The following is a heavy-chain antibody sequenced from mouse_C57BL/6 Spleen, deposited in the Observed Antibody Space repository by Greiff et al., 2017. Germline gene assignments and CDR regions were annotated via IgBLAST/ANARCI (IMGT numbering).Heavy chain of an antibody. D-gene: IGHD1-1*01. V-gene: IGHV1-64*01. CDR3: ARPYGSSWGFAY. CDR2: IHPNSGST. Sequence: VQLQQPGAELVKPGASVKLSCKASGYTFTSYWMHWVKQRPGQGLEWIGMIHPNSGSTNYNEKFKSKATMTVDKSSSTAYMQLSSLTSEDSAVYYCARPYGSSWGFAYWGQGTLVTVSA. J-gene: IGHJ3*01. CDR1: GYTFTSYW.